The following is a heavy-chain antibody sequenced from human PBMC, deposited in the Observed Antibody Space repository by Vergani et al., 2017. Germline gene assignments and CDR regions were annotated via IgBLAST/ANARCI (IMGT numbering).Heavy chain of an antibody. Sequence: QVQLVQSGAEVKKPGSSVKVSCKASGGTFSSYAISWVRQAPGQGLEWMGGIIPIFGTANYAQKFQGRVTITADESTRTAYMELSSLSSEDTAVYYGAREGVGVAAAGTEAFDIWGQGTMVTVSS. V-gene: IGHV1-69*01. CDR2: IIPIFGTA. CDR1: GGTFSSYA. CDR3: AREGVGVAAAGTEAFDI. J-gene: IGHJ3*02. D-gene: IGHD6-13*01.